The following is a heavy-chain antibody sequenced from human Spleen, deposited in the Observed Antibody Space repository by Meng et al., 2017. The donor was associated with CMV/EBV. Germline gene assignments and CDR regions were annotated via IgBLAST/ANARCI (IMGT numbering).Heavy chain of an antibody. CDR1: GLSLGTSGVG. CDR2: IYWDDDK. V-gene: IGHV2-5*02. Sequence: HITLKESRPPLVKPIQTLTLTFNFSGLSLGTSGVGVGWIRQPPGKALECLALIYWDDDKRYSPSLKSRLNITKDTSKNQVVLTMTNMDPVDTATYYCARHTVGRFDPWGQGTLVTVSS. J-gene: IGHJ5*02. D-gene: IGHD4-17*01. CDR3: ARHTVGRFDP.